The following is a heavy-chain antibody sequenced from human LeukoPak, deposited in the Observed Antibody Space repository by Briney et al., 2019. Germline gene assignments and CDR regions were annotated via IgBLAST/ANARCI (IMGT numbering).Heavy chain of an antibody. D-gene: IGHD4-17*01. Sequence: GGSLRLSCAASGFTFSNYWMTWVRQAPGKGLEWVANIKQDGSEKYYVDSVKGRFTISRDNAKNTLYLQMNSLRAEDTAVYYCAKDHDYGDYEENSESWGQGTLVTVSS. CDR1: GFTFSNYW. V-gene: IGHV3-7*01. J-gene: IGHJ5*02. CDR3: AKDHDYGDYEENSES. CDR2: IKQDGSEK.